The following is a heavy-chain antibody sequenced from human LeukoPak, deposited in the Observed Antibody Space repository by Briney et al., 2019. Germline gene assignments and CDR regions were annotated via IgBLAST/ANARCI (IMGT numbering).Heavy chain of an antibody. J-gene: IGHJ4*02. D-gene: IGHD5-24*01. V-gene: IGHV1-8*01. CDR3: ARFGYNYMAVGY. Sequence: ASVKVSCKASGYTFTSYDINWVRQATGQGLEWMGWMNPNSGNTGYAQKFQGRVTMTRNTSISTAYMELSSLRSDDTAVYYCARFGYNYMAVGYWGQGTLVTVSS. CDR2: MNPNSGNT. CDR1: GYTFTSYD.